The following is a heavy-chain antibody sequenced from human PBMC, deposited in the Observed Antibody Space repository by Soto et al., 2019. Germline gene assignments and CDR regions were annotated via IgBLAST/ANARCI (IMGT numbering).Heavy chain of an antibody. D-gene: IGHD3-3*01. V-gene: IGHV3-53*04. CDR2: IYSGGST. J-gene: IGHJ6*03. CDR1: GFTVSSNY. Sequence: EVQLVESGGGLVQPGGSLRLSCAASGFTVSSNYMSWVRQAPGKGLEWVSVIYSGGSTYYADSVKGRFTISRHNSKNTLYLQMNSLRAEDTAVYYCARAGDRYDFWSGSTYYMDVWGKCTTVTVSS. CDR3: ARAGDRYDFWSGSTYYMDV.